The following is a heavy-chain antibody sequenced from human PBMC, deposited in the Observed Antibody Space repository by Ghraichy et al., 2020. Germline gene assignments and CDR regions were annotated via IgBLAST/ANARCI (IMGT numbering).Heavy chain of an antibody. Sequence: GGSLRLSCAASGFTFSIYAMTWVRQAPGKGLEWVSGISRTGGSTYYADSVKGRFTISRDDSKNTLFLQMNSLRAEDTAVYYCAKDLVFDYWGQGTLVTVSS. CDR3: AKDLVFDY. CDR2: ISRTGGST. J-gene: IGHJ4*02. CDR1: GFTFSIYA. D-gene: IGHD3-16*01. V-gene: IGHV3-23*01.